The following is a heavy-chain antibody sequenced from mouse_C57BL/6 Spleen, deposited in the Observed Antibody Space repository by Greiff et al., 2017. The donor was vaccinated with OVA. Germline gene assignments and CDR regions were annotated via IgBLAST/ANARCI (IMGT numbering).Heavy chain of an antibody. V-gene: IGHV1-52*01. CDR2: IDPSDSDT. J-gene: IGHJ2*01. CDR1: GYTFTSYW. Sequence: QVQLQQPGAELVRPGSSVKLSCKASGYTFTSYWMHWVKQRPIQGLEWIGNIDPSDSDTHYNQKFKDKATLTVDKSSSTAYMQLSRLTSEDSAVYYCAREDSSPFDYWGQGTTLTVSS. D-gene: IGHD3-2*02. CDR3: AREDSSPFDY.